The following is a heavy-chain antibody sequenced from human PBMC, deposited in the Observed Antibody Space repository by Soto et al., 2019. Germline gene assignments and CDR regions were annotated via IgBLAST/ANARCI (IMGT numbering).Heavy chain of an antibody. J-gene: IGHJ4*02. CDR2: INHSGST. V-gene: IGHV4-34*01. CDR1: GGSFSGYY. CDR3: ARGVPVCSSTSCSDFDY. D-gene: IGHD2-2*01. Sequence: QVQLQQWGAGLLKPSETLSLTCAVYGGSFSGYYWSWIRQPPGKGLEWIGEINHSGSTNYNPSLKSRVPLSVDTSKNQFSLKLSSVTAADTAVYYCARGVPVCSSTSCSDFDYWGQGTLVTVSS.